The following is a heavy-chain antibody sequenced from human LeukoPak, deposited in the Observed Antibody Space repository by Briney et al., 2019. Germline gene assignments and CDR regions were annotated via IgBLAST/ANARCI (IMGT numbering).Heavy chain of an antibody. D-gene: IGHD2-15*01. J-gene: IGHJ4*02. CDR1: GGTLSSYA. Sequence: SVKVSCKASGGTLSSYAITWVRQAPGQGLEWMGKIIPILGIANYAQKFQGRVTITADKSTSTAYMELSSLRSEATAVYYCARNVVVVAAPFDYWGQGTLVTVSS. V-gene: IGHV1-69*04. CDR3: ARNVVVVAAPFDY. CDR2: IIPILGIA.